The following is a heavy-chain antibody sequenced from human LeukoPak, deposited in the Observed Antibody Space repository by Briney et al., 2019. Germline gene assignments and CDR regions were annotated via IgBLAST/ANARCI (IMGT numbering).Heavy chain of an antibody. V-gene: IGHV3-23*01. J-gene: IGHJ3*02. CDR1: GFTFSSYA. D-gene: IGHD3-22*01. Sequence: GGSLRLSCAASGFTFSSYAMSWVRQAPGKGLEWVPAISGSGGTTYYADSVKGRFTISRDNPKNTLYLQMNSLRAEDTAVYYCVKVYITMIRSDAFDIWGQGTMVTVSS. CDR2: ISGSGGTT. CDR3: VKVYITMIRSDAFDI.